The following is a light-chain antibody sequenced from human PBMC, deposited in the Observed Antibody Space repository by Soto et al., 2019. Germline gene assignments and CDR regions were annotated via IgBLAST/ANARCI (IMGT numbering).Light chain of an antibody. CDR1: QSIGTY. Sequence: DIQMTQSPSSLSASVGDRVTITCRASQSIGTYLNWYLQKPGKAPKLLIYAAPSLQSGVPSRFSGSGSGTDFTLTISSLQPGDFGTYYCQQSYRTPFSFGPGTKAEIK. CDR3: QQSYRTPFS. CDR2: AAP. J-gene: IGKJ3*01. V-gene: IGKV1-39*01.